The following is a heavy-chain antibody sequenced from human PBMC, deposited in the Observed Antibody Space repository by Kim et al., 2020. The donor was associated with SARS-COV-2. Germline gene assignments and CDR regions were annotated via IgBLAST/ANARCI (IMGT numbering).Heavy chain of an antibody. Sequence: PTYAPGFTGRFVDSLDTSVSTAYLQISSLKAEDTAVYYCARGGLYDAFDIWGQGTMVTVSS. J-gene: IGHJ3*02. V-gene: IGHV7-4-1*02. D-gene: IGHD2-15*01. CDR3: ARGGLYDAFDI. CDR2: P.